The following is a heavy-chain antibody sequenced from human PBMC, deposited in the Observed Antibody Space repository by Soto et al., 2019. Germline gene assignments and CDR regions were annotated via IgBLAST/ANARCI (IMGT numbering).Heavy chain of an antibody. V-gene: IGHV4-31*11. CDR1: GGSITSGAYY. CDR3: ARYYFDSSGYSNWFDP. D-gene: IGHD3-22*01. Sequence: SETLSLTCAVSGGSITSGAYYWTWIRQHPGKGLEWIAYIHYSGRTYYNPSLKSRVTISVDTSNNQFSLKLSSVTAADTAVYYCARYYFDSSGYSNWFDPWGQGTLVTVSS. J-gene: IGHJ5*02. CDR2: IHYSGRT.